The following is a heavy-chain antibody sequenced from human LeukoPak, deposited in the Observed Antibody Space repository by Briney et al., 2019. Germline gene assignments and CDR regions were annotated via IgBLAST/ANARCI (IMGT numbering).Heavy chain of an antibody. CDR1: GFIVRSSY. V-gene: IGHV3-53*01. D-gene: IGHD3-22*01. J-gene: IGHJ3*01. CDR3: ARDGADNSGYYFGSL. Sequence: PGGSLRLSCAASGFIVRSSYMSWVRQAPGKGLEWVSVIYSGGSPDYADSAKGRFTISTDNSKNSLYRQMNSLRVEDTAVYYCARDGADNSGYYFGSLWGQGTVVAVSS. CDR2: IYSGGSP.